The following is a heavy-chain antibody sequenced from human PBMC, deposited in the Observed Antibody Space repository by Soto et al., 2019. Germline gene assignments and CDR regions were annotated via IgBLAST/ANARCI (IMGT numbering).Heavy chain of an antibody. CDR2: LYYRRST. J-gene: IGHJ6*02. V-gene: IGHV4-39*01. Sequence: PSETLSLTCSVSGGSISGNSYYWAWFRQPPGQGLEWIGNLYYRRSTYYNPSLKSRFTISVDTSKNHFALKLSCLSAADTAVYYCARRPLGGVGELAFNYYYGRDVWHQGTTVAVSS. D-gene: IGHD3-10*01. CDR1: GGSISGNSYY. CDR3: ARRPLGGVGELAFNYYYGRDV.